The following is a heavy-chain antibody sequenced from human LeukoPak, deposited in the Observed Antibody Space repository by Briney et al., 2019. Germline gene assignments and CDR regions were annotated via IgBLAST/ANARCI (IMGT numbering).Heavy chain of an antibody. V-gene: IGHV4-61*01. CDR3: TYGMDV. CDR2: IYYSGST. Sequence: SSETLSLTCTVSGGSVSSGSYYWSWIRQPPGRGLEWIGYIYYSGSTNYNPSLKSRVTISVDTSKNQFSLKLSSVTAADTAVYYCTYGMDVWGQGTTVTVSS. CDR1: GGSVSSGSYY. J-gene: IGHJ6*02.